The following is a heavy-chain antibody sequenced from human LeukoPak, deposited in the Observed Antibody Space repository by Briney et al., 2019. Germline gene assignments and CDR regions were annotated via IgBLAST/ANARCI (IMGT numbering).Heavy chain of an antibody. J-gene: IGHJ6*02. V-gene: IGHV3-30-3*01. CDR2: ISYDGSNK. CDR1: GFTFSSYA. CDR3: ARDGNRYCSSTSCYSGYYYYGMDV. Sequence: GGSLRLSCAASGFTFSSYAMHWVRQAPGKGLEWVAVISYDGSNKYYADSVKGRFTISRDNAKNSLYLQMNSLRVEDTALYYCARDGNRYCSSTSCYSGYYYYGMDVWGQGTTVTVSS. D-gene: IGHD2-2*02.